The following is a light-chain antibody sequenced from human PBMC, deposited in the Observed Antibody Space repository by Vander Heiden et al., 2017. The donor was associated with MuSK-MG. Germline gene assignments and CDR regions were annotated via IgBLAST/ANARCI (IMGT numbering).Light chain of an antibody. CDR1: QSVGSTY. Sequence: EIVLTQSPGTLSLSPGERATLSCKTSQSVGSTYLAWYQQRPGHAPRLLIYSASSRATGVPDRFSGSGSGTDFTLTIVRLEPEDFAVYYCQQYDSAPPTFGQGTKLEIK. CDR2: SAS. CDR3: QQYDSAPPT. J-gene: IGKJ2*01. V-gene: IGKV3-20*01.